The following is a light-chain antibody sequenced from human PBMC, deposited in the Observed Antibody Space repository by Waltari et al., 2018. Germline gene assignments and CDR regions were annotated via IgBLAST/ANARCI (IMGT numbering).Light chain of an antibody. V-gene: IGKV3-20*01. J-gene: IGKJ5*01. CDR3: QQYGSPIT. Sequence: EIVLTQSPATLSSSLGDRATLSCRASQNCITRHVAWYQQKPGQAPRLLIYGSSKRAAGIPDRFSGSGSGTDFTLTISRLEPEDFAVYYCQQYGSPITFGQGTRLEIK. CDR2: GSS. CDR1: QNCITRH.